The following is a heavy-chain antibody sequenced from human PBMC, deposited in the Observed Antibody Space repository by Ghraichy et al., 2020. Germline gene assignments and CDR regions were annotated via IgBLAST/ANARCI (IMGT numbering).Heavy chain of an antibody. Sequence: GGSLRLSCAASGFTFSDYYMSWIRQAPGKGLEWVSYISSSGSTIYYADSVKGRFTISRDNAKNSLYLQMNSLRAEDTAVYYCARATASGWYLGYYYYYGMDVWGQGTTVTVSS. D-gene: IGHD6-19*01. CDR3: ARATASGWYLGYYYYYGMDV. CDR2: ISSSGSTI. V-gene: IGHV3-11*01. J-gene: IGHJ6*02. CDR1: GFTFSDYY.